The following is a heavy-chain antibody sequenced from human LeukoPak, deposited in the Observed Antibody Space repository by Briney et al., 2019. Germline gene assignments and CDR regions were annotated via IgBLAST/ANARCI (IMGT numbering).Heavy chain of an antibody. CDR3: ARSRAVEAAFDI. CDR1: GFTFSSYA. D-gene: IGHD6-19*01. Sequence: GRSLRLSCAASGFTFSSYAMHWARQAPGKGLEWVAVISYDGSSKYYADSVKGRFTISRDNSKNTLYLQMNSLRAEDTAVYYCARSRAVEAAFDIWGQGTMVTVSS. V-gene: IGHV3-30-3*01. CDR2: ISYDGSSK. J-gene: IGHJ3*02.